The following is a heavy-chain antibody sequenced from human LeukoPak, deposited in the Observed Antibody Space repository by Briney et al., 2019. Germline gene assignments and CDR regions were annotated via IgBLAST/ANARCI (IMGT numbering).Heavy chain of an antibody. D-gene: IGHD4-17*01. CDR3: VKDLDYGDYEFDY. CDR2: ISSNGGST. Sequence: GGSLRLSCAASGFTFSSYAMNWVRQAPGKGLEYVSAISSNGGSTYYADSVKGRFTISRDNSKNTLYLQMSSLRAEDTAVYYRVKDLDYGDYEFDYWGQGTLVTVSS. CDR1: GFTFSSYA. J-gene: IGHJ4*02. V-gene: IGHV3-64D*06.